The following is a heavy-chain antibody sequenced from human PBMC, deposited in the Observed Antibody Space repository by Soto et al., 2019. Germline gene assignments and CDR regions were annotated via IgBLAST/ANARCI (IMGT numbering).Heavy chain of an antibody. J-gene: IGHJ5*02. CDR2: TSAYNGNT. Sequence: ASVKVSCKASGYTFISYGISWVRQAPGQGLEWMGWTSAYNGNTNYAQKLQGSVTLTTDTSTSTAYMELSSLRSEDTAVYYCATVAVTYNWFDPWGQGTLVTVSS. CDR1: GYTFISYG. V-gene: IGHV1-18*01. CDR3: ATVAVTYNWFDP.